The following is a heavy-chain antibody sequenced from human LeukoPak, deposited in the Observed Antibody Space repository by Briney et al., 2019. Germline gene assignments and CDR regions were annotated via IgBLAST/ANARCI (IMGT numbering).Heavy chain of an antibody. D-gene: IGHD2/OR15-2a*01. Sequence: ASVXXSXXASGGTFSSYAISXVRQAPGQGLXXMGGIIPIFGTANYAQKFQGRVTITTDESTSTAYMELSSLRSEDTAVYYCARIIGGGDAFDIWGQGTMVTVSS. CDR1: GGTFSSYA. CDR2: IIPIFGTA. CDR3: ARIIGGGDAFDI. V-gene: IGHV1-69*05. J-gene: IGHJ3*02.